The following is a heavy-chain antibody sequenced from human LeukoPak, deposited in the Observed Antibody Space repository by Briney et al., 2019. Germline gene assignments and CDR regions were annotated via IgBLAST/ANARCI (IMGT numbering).Heavy chain of an antibody. D-gene: IGHD6-13*01. J-gene: IGHJ3*02. Sequence: ASVKVSCKASGYIFSNYAVNWVRQAPGQGLEWMGWINTNTGNPTYAQGFTGRFVFSLDTSVSTAYLQISSLKAEDTAVYYCARLDSSSWSDRPYKDAFDIWGQGTMVTVSS. CDR1: GYIFSNYA. CDR3: ARLDSSSWSDRPYKDAFDI. V-gene: IGHV7-4-1*02. CDR2: INTNTGNP.